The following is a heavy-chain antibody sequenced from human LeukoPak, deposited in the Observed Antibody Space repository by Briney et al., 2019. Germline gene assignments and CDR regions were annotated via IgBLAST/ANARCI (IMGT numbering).Heavy chain of an antibody. J-gene: IGHJ4*02. CDR1: GFTFSSHY. Sequence: PGGSLRLSCAASGFTFSSHYMNWVRQAPGKGLEWVSSITSSSSDIFYADSVKGRFTISRDNAKNSLYLKMNSLRVEDTAVYYCAAALAIAVGGTTPGDCWGQGTLVTVSS. V-gene: IGHV3-21*06. CDR3: AAALAIAVGGTTPGDC. D-gene: IGHD6-19*01. CDR2: ITSSSSDI.